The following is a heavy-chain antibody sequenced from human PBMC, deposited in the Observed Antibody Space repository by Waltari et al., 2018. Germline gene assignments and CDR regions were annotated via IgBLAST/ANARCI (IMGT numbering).Heavy chain of an antibody. CDR3: ASYVVVPAARVY. CDR1: GFTFDDYA. Sequence: EVQLVESGGGLVEPGRSLRLSCTASGFTFDDYAMQWVRQTPGKGLEWLSGISWNSGSMAYADSVKGRFTISRDNAKNSLYLQMNSLRAEDTAVYYCASYVVVPAARVYWGQGTLVTVSS. CDR2: ISWNSGSM. J-gene: IGHJ4*02. D-gene: IGHD2-2*01. V-gene: IGHV3-9*01.